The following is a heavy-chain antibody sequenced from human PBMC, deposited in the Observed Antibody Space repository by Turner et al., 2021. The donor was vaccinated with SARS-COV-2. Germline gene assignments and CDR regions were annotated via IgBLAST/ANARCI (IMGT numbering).Heavy chain of an antibody. J-gene: IGHJ4*02. CDR2: IYYSGST. CDR3: ARLRYFDWSYYFDY. D-gene: IGHD3-9*01. Sequence: QVQLQESGPGLVKPAQNLSLTCTVSCGSISSGGYYWSWIRQHPGKGLEWIGYIYYSGSTYYNPSLKSRVTISVDTSKNQFSLKLSSVIAAVTAVYYCARLRYFDWSYYFDYWGQGTLVTVSS. V-gene: IGHV4-31*03. CDR1: CGSISSGGYY.